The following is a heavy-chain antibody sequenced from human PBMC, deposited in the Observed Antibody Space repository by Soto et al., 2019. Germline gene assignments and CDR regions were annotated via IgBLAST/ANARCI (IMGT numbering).Heavy chain of an antibody. CDR2: SNSDGSST. D-gene: IGHD1-1*01. CDR1: GFTFSSYW. V-gene: IGHV3-74*01. J-gene: IGHJ2*01. CDR3: ARHPPRTGKGYFDR. Sequence: EVQLVESGGGLVQPGGSLRLSCAASGFTFSSYWMHWVRQAPGKGLVWVSRSNSDGSSTSYADSVKGRYTISRDNAKTTLYLQMNSLRAEVTAVYYCARHPPRTGKGYFDRWGRGTLVTVA.